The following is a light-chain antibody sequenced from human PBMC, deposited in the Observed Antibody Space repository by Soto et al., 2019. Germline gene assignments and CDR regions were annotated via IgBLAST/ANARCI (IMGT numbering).Light chain of an antibody. J-gene: IGLJ1*01. V-gene: IGLV2-8*01. CDR1: SSDVGGYNY. Sequence: QSALTQPPSASGSPGQSVTISCTGTSSDVGGYNYVSWYQQHPGKAPKLIIYEVSKRPSGVPDRFSGSKSGNTASLTFSGLQAEDEADYYCSSYVGSNNLYVFGTGTKVTVL. CDR2: EVS. CDR3: SSYVGSNNLYV.